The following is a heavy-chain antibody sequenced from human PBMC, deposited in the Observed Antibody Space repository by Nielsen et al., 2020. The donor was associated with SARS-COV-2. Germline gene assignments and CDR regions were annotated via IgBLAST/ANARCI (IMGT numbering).Heavy chain of an antibody. J-gene: IGHJ3*02. CDR1: GFTFSSYS. CDR2: INHSGST. D-gene: IGHD3-3*01. V-gene: IGHV4-34*01. CDR3: ARVYYDFWSGAKAGPDAFDI. Sequence: GSLRLSCAASGFTFSSYSMNWVRQPPGKGLEWIGEINHSGSTNYNPSLKSRVTISVDTSKNQFSLKLSSVTAADTAVYYCARVYYDFWSGAKAGPDAFDIWGQGTMVTVSS.